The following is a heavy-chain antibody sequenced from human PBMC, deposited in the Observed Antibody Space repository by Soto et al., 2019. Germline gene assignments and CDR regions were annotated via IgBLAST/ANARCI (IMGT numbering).Heavy chain of an antibody. CDR1: GFTFKRCT. J-gene: IGHJ4*02. CDR3: VKSTLYNRSPLDY. V-gene: IGHV3-23*01. D-gene: IGHD1-20*01. Sequence: GGSLRLSCRVSGFTFKRCTMNWVRQAPGKGLEWVSAISSGSTSTYYTDSVKGRFTISRDNSQDTLYLQMNRLRAEDTALYYCVKSTLYNRSPLDYWGQGTLVTVSS. CDR2: ISSGSTST.